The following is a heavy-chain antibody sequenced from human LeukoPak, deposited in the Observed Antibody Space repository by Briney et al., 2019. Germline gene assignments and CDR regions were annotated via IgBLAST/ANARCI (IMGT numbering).Heavy chain of an antibody. J-gene: IGHJ4*02. V-gene: IGHV3-48*01. Sequence: PGGSLRLSCAASGFTFSSYSMNWVRQAPGKGLEWVSYSSGSSGTRYYADSVKGRFTISRDNAKNSLYLQMNSLRAEDTAVYYCARAPYTSGWYRGDNDYWGQGTLVTVSS. D-gene: IGHD6-19*01. CDR3: ARAPYTSGWYRGDNDY. CDR2: SSGSSGTR. CDR1: GFTFSSYS.